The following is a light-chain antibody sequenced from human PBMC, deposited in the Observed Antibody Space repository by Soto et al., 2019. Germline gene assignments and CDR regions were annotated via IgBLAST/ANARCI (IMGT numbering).Light chain of an antibody. J-gene: IGLJ2*01. Sequence: QSALTQPASVAGATGQSITISCKGTSSDIGAYNFVSWYQQHPGKAPKLMLYDVNIRPSGGSNRFSGSKSGNTASLTISGLQADDEADYYCTSWTTSTPMICGVGTKLTVL. CDR2: DVN. CDR3: TSWTTSTPMI. V-gene: IGLV2-14*03. CDR1: SSDIGAYNF.